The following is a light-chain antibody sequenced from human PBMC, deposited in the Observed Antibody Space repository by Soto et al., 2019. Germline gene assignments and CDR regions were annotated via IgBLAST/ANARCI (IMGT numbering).Light chain of an antibody. Sequence: EVVLTQSPATLSVSPGERATLSCRASQTVGSNLAWYQHKPVQAPRLLVSGASTRATGVPARFSGSGSGTEFALTISGLQSEDFTVYFCQQYNTRPQTFGQGTKVDNK. CDR3: QQYNTRPQT. CDR1: QTVGSN. V-gene: IGKV3-15*01. CDR2: GAS. J-gene: IGKJ1*01.